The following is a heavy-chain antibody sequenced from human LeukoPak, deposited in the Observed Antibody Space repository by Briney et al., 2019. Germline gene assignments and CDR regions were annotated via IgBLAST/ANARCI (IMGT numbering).Heavy chain of an antibody. CDR1: GFIFSNSA. J-gene: IGHJ3*02. CDR3: AKGSAAAGTIYTFDI. D-gene: IGHD6-13*01. CDR2: ITGGGGGA. Sequence: GGSLRLSCAASGFIFSNSAMAWVRQAPGKGLEWVSSITGGGGGAYYIDSVKGRFTISRDNSKNTLYVQMNSLRVEDTAVYYCAKGSAAAGTIYTFDIWGQGTMVTVSS. V-gene: IGHV3-23*01.